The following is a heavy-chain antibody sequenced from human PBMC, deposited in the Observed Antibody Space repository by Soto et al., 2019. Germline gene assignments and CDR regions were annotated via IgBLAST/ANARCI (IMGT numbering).Heavy chain of an antibody. Sequence: GGSLRLSCAASGFTFSSYGMHWVRQAPGKGLEWVAVISYDGSNKYYADSVKGRFTISRDNSKNTLYLQMNSLKASDTAMYYCAGGGVRGVITRTRDYYGMDVWGQGTTVTVSS. CDR2: ISYDGSNK. CDR3: AGGGVRGVITRTRDYYGMDV. V-gene: IGHV3-30*03. J-gene: IGHJ6*02. D-gene: IGHD3-10*01. CDR1: GFTFSSYG.